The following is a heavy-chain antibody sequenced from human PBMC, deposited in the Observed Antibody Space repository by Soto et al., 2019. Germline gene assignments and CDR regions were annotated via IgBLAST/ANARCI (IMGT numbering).Heavy chain of an antibody. V-gene: IGHV1-2*02. CDR1: GYTFTGYY. CDR3: ASDSPYSSSWYRDYYYGMDV. CDR2: INPNSGGT. Sequence: ASVKVSCKASGYTFTGYYMHWVRQAPGQGLEWMGWINPNSGGTNYAQKFQGRVTMTRDTSISTAYMELSRLRSGDTAVYYCASDSPYSSSWYRDYYYGMDVWGQGTTVTVS. J-gene: IGHJ6*02. D-gene: IGHD6-13*01.